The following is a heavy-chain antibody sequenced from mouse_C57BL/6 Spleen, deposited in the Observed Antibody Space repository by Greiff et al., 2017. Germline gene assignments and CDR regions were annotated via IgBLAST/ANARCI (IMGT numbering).Heavy chain of an antibody. D-gene: IGHD1-1*01. Sequence: QVQLQQPGSELRIPGSSVKLSCKDFDSDVFPIAYMSWVRQKPGHGFEWIGGILPSIGRTIYGEKFEDKATLDADTLSNTAYLELNSLTSEDSAIDYCARPLFYGSSYPFAYWGQGTLVTVSA. CDR3: ARPLFYGSSYPFAY. CDR1: DSDVFPIAY. V-gene: IGHV15-2*01. CDR2: ILPSIGRT. J-gene: IGHJ3*01.